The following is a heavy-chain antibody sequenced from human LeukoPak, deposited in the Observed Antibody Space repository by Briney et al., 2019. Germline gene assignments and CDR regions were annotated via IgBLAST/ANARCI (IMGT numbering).Heavy chain of an antibody. J-gene: IGHJ4*02. CDR3: ARGGPLYCSGGSCYSRPEGEYFDY. D-gene: IGHD2-15*01. CDR2: INHSGST. CDR1: GGSFSGYY. Sequence: SETLSLTCAVYGGSFSGYYWSWIRQPPGKGLEWIGEINHSGSTNYNPSLKSRVTISVDTSKNRLSLKLRSVTAADTAVYYCARGGPLYCSGGSCYSRPEGEYFDYWGQGTLVTVSS. V-gene: IGHV4-34*01.